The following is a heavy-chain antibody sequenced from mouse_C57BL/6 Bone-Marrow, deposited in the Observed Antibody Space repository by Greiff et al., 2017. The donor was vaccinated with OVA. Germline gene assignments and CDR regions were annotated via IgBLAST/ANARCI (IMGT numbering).Heavy chain of an antibody. D-gene: IGHD2-1*01. CDR3: ARGTGNYGYFDV. CDR1: GYSITSGYD. V-gene: IGHV3-1*01. J-gene: IGHJ1*03. Sequence: EVQLQESGPGMVKPSQSLSLTCTVTGYSITSGYDWHWIRHFPGNKLEWMGYISYSGSTNYNPSLKSRISITHDTSKNHFFLKLNSVTTEDTATYYCARGTGNYGYFDVWGTGTTVTVSS. CDR2: ISYSGST.